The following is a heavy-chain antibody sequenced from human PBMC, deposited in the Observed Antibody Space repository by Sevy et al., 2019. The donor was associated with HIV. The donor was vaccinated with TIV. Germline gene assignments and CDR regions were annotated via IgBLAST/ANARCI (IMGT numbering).Heavy chain of an antibody. J-gene: IGHJ5*02. CDR2: IYYSGST. D-gene: IGHD7-27*01. Sequence: SETLSLTCTVSGGSISSNYWSWIRQPPGKGLEWIGHIYYSGSTNYNPSLKSRVTTSVDTSKNQFSLKLSSVTAADTAVYYCARDLGLTGFDPWVQGTLVTVSS. CDR1: GGSISSNY. V-gene: IGHV4-59*01. CDR3: ARDLGLTGFDP.